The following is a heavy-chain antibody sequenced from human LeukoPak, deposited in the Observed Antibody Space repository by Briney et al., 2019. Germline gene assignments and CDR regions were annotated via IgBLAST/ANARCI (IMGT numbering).Heavy chain of an antibody. CDR3: ASYSSSARTFDY. CDR1: GYSISSGYY. J-gene: IGHJ4*02. CDR2: IYHSGST. D-gene: IGHD6-6*01. Sequence: PSETLSLTCAVSGYSISSGYYWGWIRQPPGKGLEWIGSIYHSGSTYYNPSLKSRVTISVDTSKNQFSLKLSSVTAADTAVYYCASYSSSARTFDYWGQGTLVTVSS. V-gene: IGHV4-38-2*01.